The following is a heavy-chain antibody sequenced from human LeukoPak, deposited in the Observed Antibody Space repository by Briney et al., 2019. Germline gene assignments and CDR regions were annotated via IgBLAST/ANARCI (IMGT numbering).Heavy chain of an antibody. CDR2: ISGDGGST. CDR1: GFTFDDYA. CDR3: AKVPYCSSTSCSDY. V-gene: IGHV3-43*02. J-gene: IGHJ4*02. Sequence: GVSLRLSCAASGFTFDDYAMHWVRQAPGKGLEWVSLISGDGGSTYYADSVKGRFTISRDNSKNSLYLQMNSLRTEDTALYYCAKVPYCSSTSCSDYWGQGTLVTVSS. D-gene: IGHD2-2*01.